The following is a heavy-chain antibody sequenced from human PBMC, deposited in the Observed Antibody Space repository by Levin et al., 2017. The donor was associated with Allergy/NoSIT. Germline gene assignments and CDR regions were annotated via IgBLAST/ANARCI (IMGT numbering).Heavy chain of an antibody. Sequence: GASVKVSCKASGGTFSSYAISWVRQAPGQGLEWMGGIIPIFGTANYAQKFQGRVTITADESTSTAYMELSSLRSGDTAVYYCARDRHPHNYYGWADYWGQGTLVTVSS. CDR2: IIPIFGTA. CDR1: GGTFSSYA. V-gene: IGHV1-69*13. J-gene: IGHJ4*02. CDR3: ARDRHPHNYYGWADY. D-gene: IGHD3-10*01.